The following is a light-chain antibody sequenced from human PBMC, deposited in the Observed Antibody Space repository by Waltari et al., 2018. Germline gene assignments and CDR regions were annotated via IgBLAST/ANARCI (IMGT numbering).Light chain of an antibody. Sequence: QSALTQPASVSGSPGQSITISCTGTSSDVGNYKRVSWYQQHPGKAPKLMIYAVSKRPSGVSDLFSGSKSVNMASLTSSGLQPEDEAEYFCSSYAGSSKGVFGGGTKVTVL. CDR1: SSDVGNYKR. CDR2: AVS. V-gene: IGLV2-23*02. J-gene: IGLJ2*01. CDR3: SSYAGSSKGV.